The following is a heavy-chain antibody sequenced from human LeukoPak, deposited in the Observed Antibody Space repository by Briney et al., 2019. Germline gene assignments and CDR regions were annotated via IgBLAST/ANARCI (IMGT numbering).Heavy chain of an antibody. CDR2: INHSGST. V-gene: IGHV4-39*07. D-gene: IGHD6-13*01. CDR1: GGSITSGRYY. J-gene: IGHJ4*02. Sequence: PSQTLSLTCTLSGGSITSGRYYWSWIRQPPGKGLEWIGEINHSGSTNYNPSLKSRVTISVDTSKNQFSLKLSSVTAADTAVYYCARDRIAGDLGIDYWGQGTLVTVSS. CDR3: ARDRIAGDLGIDY.